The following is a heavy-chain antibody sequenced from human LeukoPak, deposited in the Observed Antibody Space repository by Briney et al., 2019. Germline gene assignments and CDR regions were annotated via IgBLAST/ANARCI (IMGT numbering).Heavy chain of an antibody. V-gene: IGHV1-69*05. J-gene: IGHJ4*02. CDR3: AMGVGAPEDLAVAADFDY. Sequence: SVKVSCKASGGTFTSYVINWVRQAPGQGLEWMGGIIPIFGTANNAQKFQGRVTITTDKSTSTAYMELSSLRSEDTAVYDCAMGVGAPEDLAVAADFDYGGQGTLVTVSS. CDR1: GGTFTSYV. D-gene: IGHD6-19*01. CDR2: IIPIFGTA.